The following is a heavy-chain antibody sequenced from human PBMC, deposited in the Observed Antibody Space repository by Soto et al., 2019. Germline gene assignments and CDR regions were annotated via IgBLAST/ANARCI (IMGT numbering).Heavy chain of an antibody. J-gene: IGHJ4*02. CDR3: AREAGADKHMIMDC. Sequence: PSASLKISCRVSGYSFTTYWIGWVRQMSGKGLESVAIVHPGDCETRYSSSFELRVPIASDWSINTAYLQWSILQASITAMYYCAREAGADKHMIMDCWGQGTLVTVSS. V-gene: IGHV5-51*01. CDR1: GYSFTTYW. D-gene: IGHD3-16*01. CDR2: VHPGDCET.